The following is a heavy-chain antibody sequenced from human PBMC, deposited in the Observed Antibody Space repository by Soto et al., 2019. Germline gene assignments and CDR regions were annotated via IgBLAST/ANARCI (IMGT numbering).Heavy chain of an antibody. Sequence: SQPLSRTCAISGASVSSTSAACNCIRQSPSRGLEWLGRTYYRSKWYYGYAVSVKSRITINPDTSKNQFSLQLNSVTPEDTAVYYCARIPSSSSSDMDVWGQGTTVTVSS. D-gene: IGHD6-6*01. V-gene: IGHV6-1*01. CDR1: GASVSSTSAA. CDR3: ARIPSSSSSDMDV. J-gene: IGHJ6*02. CDR2: TYYRSKWYY.